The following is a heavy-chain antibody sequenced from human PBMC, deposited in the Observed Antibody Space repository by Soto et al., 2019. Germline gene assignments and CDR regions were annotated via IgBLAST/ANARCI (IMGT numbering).Heavy chain of an antibody. CDR1: GGSIISYY. CDR3: ARFIAVAGFFDY. V-gene: IGHV4-4*07. J-gene: IGHJ4*02. D-gene: IGHD6-19*01. Sequence: PSETLSLTCTVSGGSIISYYWSWIRQPAGKGLEWIGRIYTSGSTNYNPSLKSRVTISVDKSKNQFSLKLSPVTAADTAVYYCARFIAVAGFFDYWGQGTLVTVSS. CDR2: IYTSGST.